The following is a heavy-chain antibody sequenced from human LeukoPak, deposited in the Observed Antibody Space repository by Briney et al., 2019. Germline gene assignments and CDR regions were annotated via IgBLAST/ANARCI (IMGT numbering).Heavy chain of an antibody. CDR3: ANSADIVVVPAAIQGDY. V-gene: IGHV3-30*02. CDR1: GFTFSSYG. D-gene: IGHD2-2*02. J-gene: IGHJ4*02. CDR2: IRYDGSNK. Sequence: GGSLRLSCAASGFTFSSYGMHWVSQAPGKGLEWVAFIRYDGSNKYYADSVKGRFTISRDNSKNTLYLQMNSLRAEDTAVYYCANSADIVVVPAAIQGDYWGQGTLVTVSS.